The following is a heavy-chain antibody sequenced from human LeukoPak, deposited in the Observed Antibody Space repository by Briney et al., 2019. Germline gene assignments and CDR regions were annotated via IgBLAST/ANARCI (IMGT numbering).Heavy chain of an antibody. CDR3: ARDRGIAARPGGYDYYYYYGMDV. D-gene: IGHD6-6*01. CDR2: IIPILGIA. J-gene: IGHJ6*02. Sequence: SVKVSRKASGGTFSSYAISWVRQAPGQGLEWMGRIIPILGIANYAQKFQGRVTITADKSTSTAYMELSSLRSEDTAVYYCARDRGIAARPGGYDYYYYYGMDVWGQGTTVTVPS. V-gene: IGHV1-69*04. CDR1: GGTFSSYA.